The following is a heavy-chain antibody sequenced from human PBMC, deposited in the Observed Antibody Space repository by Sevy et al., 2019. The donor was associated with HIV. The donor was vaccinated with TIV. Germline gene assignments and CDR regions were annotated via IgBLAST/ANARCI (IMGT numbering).Heavy chain of an antibody. V-gene: IGHV4-38-2*01. CDR3: ARVAAY. J-gene: IGHJ4*02. CDR1: GYSISSGYQ. D-gene: IGHD6-25*01. Sequence: SKTLSLTCAVSGYSISSGYQWGWIRQPPGKGLEWIGTIYHSGSTYYNPSLKSRVTISVDTSKNQFSLKVNSMTAADTAVCFCARVAAYWGQGILVTVSS. CDR2: IYHSGST.